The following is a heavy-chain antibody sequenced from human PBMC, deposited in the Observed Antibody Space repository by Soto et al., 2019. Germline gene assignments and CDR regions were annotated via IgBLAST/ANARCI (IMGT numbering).Heavy chain of an antibody. V-gene: IGHV1-3*01. Sequence: ASVKVSCKASGYTFTSYAMHWVRQAPGQRLEWMGWINAGNGNTKYSQKFQGRVTITRDTSASTAYMELSSLRSEDTAVYYCARPRRGGYSFYRAFDIWGQGTMVTVSS. J-gene: IGHJ3*02. D-gene: IGHD5-12*01. CDR1: GYTFTSYA. CDR3: ARPRRGGYSFYRAFDI. CDR2: INAGNGNT.